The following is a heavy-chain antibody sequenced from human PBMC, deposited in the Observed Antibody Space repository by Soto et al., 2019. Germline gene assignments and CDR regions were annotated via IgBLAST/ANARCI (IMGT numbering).Heavy chain of an antibody. CDR3: ATDPPRTVAR. V-gene: IGHV3-30*03. CDR2: ISSDGSNQ. J-gene: IGHJ4*02. Sequence: QVQLVESGGGVVQPGGSLRLSCAASGFTFSHSGFHWVRQAPGKGLEWVIFISSDGSNQYFGDAVKGRFTISRDNSRNSLYRPWHSLRPEHTAIYYCATDPPRTVARWGQGELLTVSS. CDR1: GFTFSHSG. D-gene: IGHD4-4*01.